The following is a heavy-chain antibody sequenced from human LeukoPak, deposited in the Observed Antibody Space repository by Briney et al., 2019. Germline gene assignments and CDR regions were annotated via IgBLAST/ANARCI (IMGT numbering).Heavy chain of an antibody. CDR1: GGSFSGYS. J-gene: IGHJ6*02. CDR2: INHSGST. Sequence: SETLSLTCAVYGGSFSGYSWSWIRQPPGKGLEWIGEINHSGSTNYNPSLKSRVTISVDTSKNQFSLRLSSVTAADTAVYYCARDRLRWYPYYYYGMDVWGQGTTVTVSS. CDR3: ARDRLRWYPYYYYGMDV. V-gene: IGHV4-34*01. D-gene: IGHD4-23*01.